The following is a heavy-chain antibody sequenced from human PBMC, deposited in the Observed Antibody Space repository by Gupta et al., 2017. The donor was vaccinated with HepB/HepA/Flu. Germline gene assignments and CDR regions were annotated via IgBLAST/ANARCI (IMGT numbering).Heavy chain of an antibody. CDR1: GFSISGNA. CDR3: AKDVYFWSAMDV. CDR2: IGSDLNA. Sequence: EVQSLESGGGLVQSGGSLRLSFAASGFSISGNAMSWVRQAPGKGLEWVSGIGSDLNAHYADSVRGRFTISRDNSRNTVYLQINSLRAEDTAVYYCAKDVYFWSAMDVWGKGTTVTVSS. D-gene: IGHD3-3*01. V-gene: IGHV3-23*01. J-gene: IGHJ6*03.